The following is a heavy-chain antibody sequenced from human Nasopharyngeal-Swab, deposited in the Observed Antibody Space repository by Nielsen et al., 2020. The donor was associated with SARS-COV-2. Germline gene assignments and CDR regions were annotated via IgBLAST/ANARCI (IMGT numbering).Heavy chain of an antibody. J-gene: IGHJ6*02. V-gene: IGHV4-4*07. Sequence: SETLSLTCTVSGGSISSYYWSWIRQPAGKGLEWIGRIYTSGSTNYNPSLKSRVTMSVDTSKNQFSLKLSSVTAVDTAAYYCARGSRFTIFGVVPDYYYGMDVWGQGTTVTVSS. CDR3: ARGSRFTIFGVVPDYYYGMDV. CDR1: GGSISSYY. CDR2: IYTSGST. D-gene: IGHD3-3*01.